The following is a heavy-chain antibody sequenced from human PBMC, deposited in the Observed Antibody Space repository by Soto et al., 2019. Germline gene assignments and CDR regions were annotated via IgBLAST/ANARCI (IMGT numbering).Heavy chain of an antibody. CDR2: ISIYNGKT. D-gene: IGHD5-12*01. CDR1: GYIFFNYG. J-gene: IGHJ2*01. CDR3: ARRINSCYDWYFAL. V-gene: IGHV1-18*04. Sequence: QAQLEQSGAEVKKPGASMNISCKASGYIFFNYGINWVRQAPGRGLEWLGWISIYNGKTIYAQTFKDRVTMTTDTSTNTAYMELRSLISDDTAVYYCARRINSCYDWYFALWGPGTPVTVSS.